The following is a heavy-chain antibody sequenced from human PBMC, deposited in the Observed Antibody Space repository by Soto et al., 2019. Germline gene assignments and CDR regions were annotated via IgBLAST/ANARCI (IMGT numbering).Heavy chain of an antibody. CDR2: IYYSGST. V-gene: IGHV4-39*01. D-gene: IGHD1-26*01. Sequence: QLQLQESGPGLVKPSETLSLTCTVSGGSISSSSYYWGWIRQPPGKGLEWIGSIYYSGSTYYNPSLKSRVTISVDTSKNQFSLKLSSVTAADTAVYYCARHGGATPYYYYYYGMDVWGQGTTVTVSS. CDR3: ARHGGATPYYYYYYGMDV. J-gene: IGHJ6*02. CDR1: GGSISSSSYY.